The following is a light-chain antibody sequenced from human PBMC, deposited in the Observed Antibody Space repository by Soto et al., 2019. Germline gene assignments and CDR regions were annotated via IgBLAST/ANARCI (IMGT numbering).Light chain of an antibody. CDR1: KLGDKY. CDR2: QDT. V-gene: IGLV3-1*01. J-gene: IGLJ2*01. Sequence: SYELTQPPSVSVSRGQTASITCSGDKLGDKYACWYQQKPGQSPVLVIYQDTKRPSGIPDRFSGSNSGNTATLTISGTQAMDEADYYCQAWDSSTVVFGGGTKVTVL. CDR3: QAWDSSTVV.